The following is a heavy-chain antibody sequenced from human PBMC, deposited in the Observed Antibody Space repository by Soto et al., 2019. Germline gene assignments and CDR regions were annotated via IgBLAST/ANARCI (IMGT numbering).Heavy chain of an antibody. CDR1: GFTFDDYA. CDR2: ISWNSGSI. Sequence: GGSLSLSCAASGFTFDDYAMHWVRQAPGKGLEWVSGISWNSGSIGYADSVKGRFTISRDNAKNSLYLQMNSLRAEDTALYYCAKDYNGDYFAYFDYWGQGTLVTVSS. D-gene: IGHD4-17*01. V-gene: IGHV3-9*01. J-gene: IGHJ4*02. CDR3: AKDYNGDYFAYFDY.